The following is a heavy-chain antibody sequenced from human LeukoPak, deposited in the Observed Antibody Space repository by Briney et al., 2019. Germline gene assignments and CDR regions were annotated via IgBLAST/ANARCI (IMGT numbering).Heavy chain of an antibody. CDR1: GFTVSSNY. CDR2: IYSGGST. Sequence: GSPRLSCAASGFTVSSNYMSWVRRAPGKGLEWVSVIYSGGSTYYADSVKGRFTISRDNSKNTLYLQMNSLRAEDTAVYYCASAYSYGYSADYWGQGTLVTVSS. D-gene: IGHD5-18*01. V-gene: IGHV3-66*01. J-gene: IGHJ4*02. CDR3: ASAYSYGYSADY.